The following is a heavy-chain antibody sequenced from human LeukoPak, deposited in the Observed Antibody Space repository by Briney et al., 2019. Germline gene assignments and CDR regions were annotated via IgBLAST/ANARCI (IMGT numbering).Heavy chain of an antibody. Sequence: ASVKVSRKASGYTFTSYDINWVRQATGQGLEWMGWMNPNSGGTNYAQKFQGRVTMTRDASISTAYMELSRLRSDDTAVYYCARAIIQYQLLYWGQGTLVTVSS. CDR2: MNPNSGGT. CDR3: ARAIIQYQLLY. D-gene: IGHD2-2*01. V-gene: IGHV1-2*02. CDR1: GYTFTSYD. J-gene: IGHJ4*02.